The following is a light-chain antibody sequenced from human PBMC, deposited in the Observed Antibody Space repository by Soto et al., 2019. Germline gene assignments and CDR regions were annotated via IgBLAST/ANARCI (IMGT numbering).Light chain of an antibody. CDR3: QQYNIWPPVT. J-gene: IGKJ5*01. CDR2: GAS. CDR1: QSVGSN. V-gene: IGKV3-15*01. Sequence: EVVMTQSQATLSVSPGEIATLSCRASQSVGSNLAWYQQKPGQAPSLLIYGASTRATGIPARFSGSGSGTEFTLTISSLQSEDFAIYYCQQYNIWPPVTFVQGTRLELK.